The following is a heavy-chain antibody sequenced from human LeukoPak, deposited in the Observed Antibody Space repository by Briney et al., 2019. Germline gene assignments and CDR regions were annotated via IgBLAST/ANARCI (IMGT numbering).Heavy chain of an antibody. Sequence: GGSLRLSCAASGFTFSSYAMSWVRQAPGKGLEWVSAISGSGGSTYYADSVKGRFTISRDNSKNTLYLQMNSLRAEDTAVYYCATSLCGGDCYSGAGYWGQVTLVTVSS. CDR2: ISGSGGST. J-gene: IGHJ4*02. V-gene: IGHV3-23*01. D-gene: IGHD2-21*02. CDR3: ATSLCGGDCYSGAGY. CDR1: GFTFSSYA.